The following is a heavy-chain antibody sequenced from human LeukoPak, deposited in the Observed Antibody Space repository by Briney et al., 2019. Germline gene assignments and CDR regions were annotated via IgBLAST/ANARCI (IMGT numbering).Heavy chain of an antibody. D-gene: IGHD1-14*01. CDR2: ISYTGSNK. Sequence: GGSLRLSCAASGFTFSSYEMNWVRQAPGKGLEWLSYISYTGSNKYCAESVKGRFTISRDNAKNSLYLQMDSLRVEDTAVYFCARVFVGENFDYWGQGTLVTVSS. V-gene: IGHV3-48*03. CDR1: GFTFSSYE. J-gene: IGHJ4*02. CDR3: ARVFVGENFDY.